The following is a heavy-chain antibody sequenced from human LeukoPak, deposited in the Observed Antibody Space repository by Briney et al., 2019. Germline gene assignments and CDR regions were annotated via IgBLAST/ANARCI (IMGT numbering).Heavy chain of an antibody. CDR3: ANSANYGGNSGYFDY. Sequence: SETLSLTCTVSGGSISSSSYYWGWIRQPPGKGLQWIGSIYYSGSTYYNPSLKSRVSISVDTSKNQFSLKLSSVTAADTAVYYCANSANYGGNSGYFDYWGQGTLVTVSS. CDR2: IYYSGST. J-gene: IGHJ4*02. D-gene: IGHD4-23*01. V-gene: IGHV4-39*01. CDR1: GGSISSSSYY.